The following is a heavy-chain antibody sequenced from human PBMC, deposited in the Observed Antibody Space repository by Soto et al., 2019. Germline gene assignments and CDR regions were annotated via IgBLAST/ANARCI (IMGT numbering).Heavy chain of an antibody. CDR1: CGSFSGYY. Sequence: SETLSLTCAVYCGSFSGYYWSGIRQPPGKGLEWIGEINHSGSTNYNPSLKSRVTISVDTSKNQFSLKLGSVTAADTAVYYCRGDRSYDTTYYYYGMDVWGQGTTVTVSS. J-gene: IGHJ6*02. CDR2: INHSGST. CDR3: RGDRSYDTTYYYYGMDV. V-gene: IGHV4-34*01. D-gene: IGHD5-12*01.